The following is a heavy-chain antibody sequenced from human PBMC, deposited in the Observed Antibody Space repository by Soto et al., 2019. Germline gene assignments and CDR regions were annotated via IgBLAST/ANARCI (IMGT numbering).Heavy chain of an antibody. Sequence: SETLSLTCTVSGDSINNYYWTWVRQPPGKGLEWIGYIYDRGSTSYNPSLKSRLTISVDTSKNQFSLRLKSVTAADTAVYYCARGTKYYYQGMDVWGQGTTVTVSS. J-gene: IGHJ6*02. V-gene: IGHV4-59*01. CDR2: IYDRGST. CDR1: GDSINNYY. CDR3: ARGTKYYYQGMDV.